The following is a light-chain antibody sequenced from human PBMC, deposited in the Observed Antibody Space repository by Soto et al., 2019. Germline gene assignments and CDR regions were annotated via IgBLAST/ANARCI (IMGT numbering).Light chain of an antibody. V-gene: IGKV1-39*01. CDR1: QSISTY. CDR2: AAS. Sequence: DIQMTHAPSTLSASVRDRVTITCRASQSISTYLNWYQQKLGRAPTLLIYAASSLQSGVPSRFSGGGSGTDFTLTISSLQPEDFAMYFCQQCYSSPRTFGQGTKV. J-gene: IGKJ1*01. CDR3: QQCYSSPRT.